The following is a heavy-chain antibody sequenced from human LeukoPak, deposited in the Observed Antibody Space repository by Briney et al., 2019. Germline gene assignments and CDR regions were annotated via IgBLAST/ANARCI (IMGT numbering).Heavy chain of an antibody. Sequence: GGSLRLSCAASGFTSSNAWMNWVRQAPGEGLEWVGRIKSKTVGGTIEYAAPVKGRFTISRDDSKNTVYLQMNSLKIEDTAVYYCYTDPIGSSGYWGQGTLVTVSS. CDR3: YTDPIGSSGY. CDR2: IKSKTVGGTI. D-gene: IGHD1-26*01. CDR1: GFTSSNAW. V-gene: IGHV3-15*01. J-gene: IGHJ4*02.